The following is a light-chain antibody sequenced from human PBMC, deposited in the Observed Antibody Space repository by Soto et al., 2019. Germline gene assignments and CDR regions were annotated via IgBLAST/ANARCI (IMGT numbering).Light chain of an antibody. CDR3: LQYNTSPWT. Sequence: DIQMTQAPCLVSASVGDRVTITCRASQPISNWLAWYQQKPGKAPKLLISTASSLQSGVPSRFSGSGSGTEFTLTISSLQPEDFATYYCLQYNTSPWTFGQGTKVDI. CDR1: QPISNW. CDR2: TAS. V-gene: IGKV1-12*01. J-gene: IGKJ1*01.